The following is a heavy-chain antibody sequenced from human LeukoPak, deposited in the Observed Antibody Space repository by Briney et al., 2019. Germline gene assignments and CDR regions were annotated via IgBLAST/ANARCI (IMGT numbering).Heavy chain of an antibody. CDR2: INQDGSEK. Sequence: GGSLRLSCAASGFSVNNCWMIWVRQAPGKGLEWVAKINQDGSEKYYLDSVRGRFTISRDNAKNSLYLEMSSLRAEDTAVYYCAREITGYTWDFQHWGQGTLVTVSS. J-gene: IGHJ1*01. V-gene: IGHV3-7*04. D-gene: IGHD3-9*01. CDR1: GFSVNNCW. CDR3: AREITGYTWDFQH.